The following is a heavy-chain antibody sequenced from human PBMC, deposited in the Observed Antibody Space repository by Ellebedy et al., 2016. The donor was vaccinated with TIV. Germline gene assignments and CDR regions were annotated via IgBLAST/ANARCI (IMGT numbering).Heavy chain of an antibody. D-gene: IGHD5-18*01. Sequence: GESLKISCKGSGYSFISYWIGWVRQMPGKGLEWMWIIYPGDSDTRYSPSFQGQVTISADKSISTAHLQWSSLKASDTAMYYCARQDTAIDNFDYWGQGTLVTVSS. CDR1: GYSFISYW. CDR3: ARQDTAIDNFDY. J-gene: IGHJ4*02. CDR2: IYPGDSDT. V-gene: IGHV5-51*01.